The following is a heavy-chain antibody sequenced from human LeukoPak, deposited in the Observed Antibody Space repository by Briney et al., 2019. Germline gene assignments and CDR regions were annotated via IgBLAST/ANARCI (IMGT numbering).Heavy chain of an antibody. CDR2: IYPGDSDT. Sequence: GESLKISCKASGYTFTNYWIGWVRQMPGRGLEWMAIIYPGDSDTRYSPSFHGQVTISADRSISTAYLHWSSLKASDTAIYYCATYAGSSSKYFQHWGQGTLVTVSS. D-gene: IGHD3-10*01. CDR3: ATYAGSSSKYFQH. CDR1: GYTFTNYW. V-gene: IGHV5-51*01. J-gene: IGHJ1*01.